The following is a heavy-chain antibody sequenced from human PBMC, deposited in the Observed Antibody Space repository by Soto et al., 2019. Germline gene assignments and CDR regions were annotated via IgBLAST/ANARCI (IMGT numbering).Heavy chain of an antibody. Sequence: SETLSLTCTVSGGSVSNSNYYWGWIRQSPGKGLEWIGSVYYRGRSYSKSSVKSRVTISVDTSRNQFSLNLNSVTASDTAVYFCVSQRTSVLTQAYFDYWGPGALVTVSS. D-gene: IGHD2-8*01. CDR1: GGSVSNSNYY. CDR3: VSQRTSVLTQAYFDY. CDR2: VYYRGRS. J-gene: IGHJ4*02. V-gene: IGHV4-39*01.